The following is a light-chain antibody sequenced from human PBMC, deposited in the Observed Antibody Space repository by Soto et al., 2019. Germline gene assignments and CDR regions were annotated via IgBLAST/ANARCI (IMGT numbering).Light chain of an antibody. V-gene: IGKV3-20*01. CDR1: QSVSSSY. Sequence: IVLTQAPGTLSWSPGERATLSCRASQSVSSSYLAWYQQKPGQAPRLLIYGASIRATGIPDRFSGSGSGTDFTLIISRLDPEDFAVYYCQQYVRSPLTFGGGTKVDIK. CDR3: QQYVRSPLT. CDR2: GAS. J-gene: IGKJ4*01.